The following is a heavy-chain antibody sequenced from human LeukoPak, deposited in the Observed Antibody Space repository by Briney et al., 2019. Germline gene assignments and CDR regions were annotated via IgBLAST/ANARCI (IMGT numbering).Heavy chain of an antibody. CDR3: ARDLQGSSVMD. J-gene: IGHJ4*02. Sequence: GGSLRLSCAASGFTFSSYAMSWVRQAPGKGLEWVSAISGSGGSTYYADSVKGRFTISRDNSKNTLYLQMNSLRAEDTALYYCARDLQGSSVMDWGQGTLVTVSS. CDR2: ISGSGGST. V-gene: IGHV3-23*01. CDR1: GFTFSSYA. D-gene: IGHD6-13*01.